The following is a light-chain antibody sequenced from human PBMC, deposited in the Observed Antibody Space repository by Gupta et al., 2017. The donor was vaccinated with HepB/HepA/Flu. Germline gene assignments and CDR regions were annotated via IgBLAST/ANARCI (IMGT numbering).Light chain of an antibody. CDR1: SSNVGRNH. V-gene: IGLV1-51*01. Sequence: QSVLSPPPSVSAAPGHKVTISCSGGSSNVGRNHVSWYQQLPGTAPTLLIYDNNERRSGMPDRFSGAKYGTSATVGIAGLQTGEEADYYCGTGDSSGGSVIFGGGTKRTVL. CDR3: GTGDSSGGSVI. J-gene: IGLJ2*01. CDR2: DNN.